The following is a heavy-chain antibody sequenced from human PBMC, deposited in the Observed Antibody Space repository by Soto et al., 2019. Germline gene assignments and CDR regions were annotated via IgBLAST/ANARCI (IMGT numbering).Heavy chain of an antibody. Sequence: QVQLVQSGAEVKKPGASVKVSCKASGYTFTSYYMHWVRQAPGQGLEWMGIINPSGGSTSYAQKFQGRVTMTRDTSTSTVYMELSSLRSEDTAVYYCARPLGVSDYAVWFDPWGQGTLVTVSS. CDR3: ARPLGVSDYAVWFDP. V-gene: IGHV1-46*01. J-gene: IGHJ5*02. D-gene: IGHD4-17*01. CDR1: GYTFTSYY. CDR2: INPSGGST.